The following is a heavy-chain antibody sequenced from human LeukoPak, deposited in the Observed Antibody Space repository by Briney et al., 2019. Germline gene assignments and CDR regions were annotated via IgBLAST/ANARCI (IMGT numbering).Heavy chain of an antibody. J-gene: IGHJ4*02. V-gene: IGHV3-11*04. D-gene: IGHD5-12*01. CDR3: ARWKSGYGPHLSFDY. CDR2: ISSSGSTI. CDR1: GFTFSDYY. Sequence: GGSLRLSCAASGFTFSDYYMSWIRQAPGKGLEWVSYISSSGSTIYYADSVKGRFTISRDNAKNSLYLQMISLRAEDTAVYYCARWKSGYGPHLSFDYWGQGTLVTVPS.